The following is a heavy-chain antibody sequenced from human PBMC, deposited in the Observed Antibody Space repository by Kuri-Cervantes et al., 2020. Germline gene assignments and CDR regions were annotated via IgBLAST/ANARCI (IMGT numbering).Heavy chain of an antibody. Sequence: ASVKVSCKASGYTFTSYAMHWVRQAPGQKLEWMGWINPSNGDTFYSQKFLGRVTITRDTSATTVYMELSSLRSEDTAVFYCARFYSSGWYTDYWGQGTLVTVSS. J-gene: IGHJ4*02. CDR1: GYTFTSYA. CDR2: INPSNGDT. D-gene: IGHD6-19*01. CDR3: ARFYSSGWYTDY. V-gene: IGHV1-3*01.